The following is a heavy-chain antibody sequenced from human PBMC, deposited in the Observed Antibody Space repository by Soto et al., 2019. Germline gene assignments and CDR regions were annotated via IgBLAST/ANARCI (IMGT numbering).Heavy chain of an antibody. D-gene: IGHD2-21*01. CDR1: GATISNYY. CDR3: AIAKSSVYNRFVH. V-gene: IGHV4-59*08. CDR2: IYYTGST. J-gene: IGHJ5*02. Sequence: PSETLSLTGTVSGATISNYYWSWIRQPPGEGLEWIGQIYYTGSTNYNPSLKSRVTISVDRSKNQFSLRLSSVTAADTAVYYCAIAKSSVYNRFVHWGPG.